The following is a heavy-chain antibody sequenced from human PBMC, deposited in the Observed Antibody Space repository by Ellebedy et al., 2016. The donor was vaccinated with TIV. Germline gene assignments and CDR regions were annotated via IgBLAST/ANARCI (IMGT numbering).Heavy chain of an antibody. CDR2: IISDRTSI. J-gene: IGHJ5*02. V-gene: IGHV3-48*02. Sequence: GESLKISCAASGFNFNVYSMNWVRQAPGRGLELISYIISDRTSIYYADSVRGRFIISRDNARNSLYLQMNSLRDEDTAIYYCTRGLQCSSDAWGQGALVSVSS. CDR1: GFNFNVYS. D-gene: IGHD3-10*02. CDR3: TRGLQCSSDA.